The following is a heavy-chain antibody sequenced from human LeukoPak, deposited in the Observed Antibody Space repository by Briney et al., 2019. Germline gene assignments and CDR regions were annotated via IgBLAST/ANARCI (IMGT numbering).Heavy chain of an antibody. CDR1: GFTFSLYA. V-gene: IGHV3-23*01. Sequence: GGSLRLSCAASGFTFSLYAMSWVRQAPGKGLEWVSAISGSGGSTYYADSVQGRFTISRDNSKNTLSLQMNSLTAEDTAVYSCARDGFQLLYIDYWGQGTLVTVSS. CDR3: ARDGFQLLYIDY. J-gene: IGHJ4*02. D-gene: IGHD2-2*01. CDR2: ISGSGGST.